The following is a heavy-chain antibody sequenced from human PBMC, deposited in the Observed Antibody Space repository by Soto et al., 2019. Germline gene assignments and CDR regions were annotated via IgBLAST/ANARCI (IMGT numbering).Heavy chain of an antibody. CDR1: GFTFSSYA. CDR2: ISYDGSNK. V-gene: IGHV3-30-3*01. CDR3: AREYSGYGKKYNWFDP. D-gene: IGHD5-12*01. Sequence: HVQLVESGGGVVQPGRSLRLSCAASGFTFSSYAMHWVRQAPGKGLEWVAVISYDGSNKYYADSVKGRFTISRDNSKNTLYLQMNSLRAEDTAVYYCAREYSGYGKKYNWFDPWGQGTLVTVSS. J-gene: IGHJ5*02.